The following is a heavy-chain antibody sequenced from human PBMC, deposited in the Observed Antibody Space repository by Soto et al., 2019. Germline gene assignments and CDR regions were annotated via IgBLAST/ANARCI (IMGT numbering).Heavy chain of an antibody. CDR3: ARAIGPTLFDY. Sequence: LRLSCSASGFTFSSYDMHWVRQGTGKGLEWVSAIGTTGDTYYAGSVKGRFTISRENAKNSLYLQMNSLRAGDTVIYFCARAIGPTLFDYWGQGTLVTVSS. J-gene: IGHJ4*02. V-gene: IGHV3-13*04. CDR2: IGTTGDT. D-gene: IGHD3-22*01. CDR1: GFTFSSYD.